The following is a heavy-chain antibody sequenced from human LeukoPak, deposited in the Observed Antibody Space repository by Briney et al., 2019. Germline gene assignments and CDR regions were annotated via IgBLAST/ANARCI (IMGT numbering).Heavy chain of an antibody. V-gene: IGHV4-59*01. Sequence: SETLSLTCTVSGGSISSYYWSWIRQPPGKGLEWIGYIYYSGSTNYNPSLKSRVTISVDTSKNQFSLKLSSVTAADTAVYYCARVVADDAFDIWGQGAMVTVSS. CDR3: ARVVADDAFDI. J-gene: IGHJ3*02. CDR1: GGSISSYY. CDR2: IYYSGST. D-gene: IGHD5-12*01.